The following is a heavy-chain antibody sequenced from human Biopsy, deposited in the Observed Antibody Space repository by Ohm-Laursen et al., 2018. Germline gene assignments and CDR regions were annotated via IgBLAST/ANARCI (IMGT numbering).Heavy chain of an antibody. D-gene: IGHD1-1*01. Sequence: ASVKVSCKVSGYAVTEFSMHWVRQAPGKGLEWMGGFAPENGRIVYSQKFQGRVTMTEDTSTSTAYMEVWRLRSDDTAVYYCAADINVWNVNYWGQGTQVIVSS. J-gene: IGHJ4*02. CDR3: AADINVWNVNY. V-gene: IGHV1-24*01. CDR2: FAPENGRI. CDR1: GYAVTEFS.